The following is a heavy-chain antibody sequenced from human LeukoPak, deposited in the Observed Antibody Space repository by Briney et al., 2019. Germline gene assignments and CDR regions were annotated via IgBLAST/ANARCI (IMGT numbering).Heavy chain of an antibody. V-gene: IGHV4-34*01. J-gene: IGHJ4*02. Sequence: SETLSLTCAVYGGSFSGYYWSWIRQPPGKGLEWIGEINHSGSTNYNPSLKSRVTISVDTSKNQFSLKLCSVTAADTAVYYCARVGGYYDSSGYRYWGQGTLVTVSS. CDR2: INHSGST. D-gene: IGHD3-22*01. CDR3: ARVGGYYDSSGYRY. CDR1: GGSFSGYY.